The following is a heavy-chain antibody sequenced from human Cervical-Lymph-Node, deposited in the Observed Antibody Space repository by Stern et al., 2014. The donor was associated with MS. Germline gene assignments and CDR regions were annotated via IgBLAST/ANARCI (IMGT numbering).Heavy chain of an antibody. J-gene: IGHJ4*02. D-gene: IGHD5-12*01. V-gene: IGHV1-18*01. CDR1: GYTFTNYG. CDR2: ISAHNDNT. CDR3: AREGYSSSPSMPTALTYSDY. Sequence: VQLVESGAEVKEPGASVKVSCKASGYTFTNYGVNWVRQAPGQGLEWMGWISAHNDNTKYAQKFQGRVTMTTDASTSIAYMELRSLRADDTAVYYCAREGYSSSPSMPTALTYSDYWGQGTLVIVSS.